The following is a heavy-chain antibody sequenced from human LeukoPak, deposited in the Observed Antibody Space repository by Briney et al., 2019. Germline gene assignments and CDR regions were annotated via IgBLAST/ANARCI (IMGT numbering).Heavy chain of an antibody. CDR2: IYTSGST. V-gene: IGHV4-61*02. D-gene: IGHD3-9*01. CDR1: GGSISSGSYY. J-gene: IGHJ4*02. CDR3: ARESYDILTGWEYYFDY. Sequence: SETLSLTCTVSGGSISSGSYYWSWIRQPAGKGLEWIGRIYTSGSTNYNPSLKSRVTISVDTSKNQFSLKLSSVTAADTAVYYCARESYDILTGWEYYFDYWGQGTLVTVSS.